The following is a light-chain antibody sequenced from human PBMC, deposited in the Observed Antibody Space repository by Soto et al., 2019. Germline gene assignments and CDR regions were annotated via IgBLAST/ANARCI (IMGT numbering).Light chain of an antibody. V-gene: IGKV1-5*01. CDR2: DAS. CDR3: QQYNSYST. CDR1: QSISSW. Sequence: DIQMTQSPSTRCSSFGDRVTITCRASQSISSWLAWYQQKPGKAPKLLIYDASSLESGVPSRFSGSASGTEFTLPISSLQPADFATDDCQQYNSYSTFRQGTKVDIK. J-gene: IGKJ1*01.